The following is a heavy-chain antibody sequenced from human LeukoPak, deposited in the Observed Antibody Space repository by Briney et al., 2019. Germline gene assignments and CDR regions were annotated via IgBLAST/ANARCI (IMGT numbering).Heavy chain of an antibody. CDR1: GFTFSSYD. Sequence: PGGSLRLSCAASGFTFSSYDMSWVRQAPGKGLEWVSVSSGSGTGGYTHYADSVKGRFTISRDNSKNTLYLQMNSLRAEDTAVYYCANLYSSSYLDYWGQGTLVTVSS. J-gene: IGHJ4*02. V-gene: IGHV3-23*01. CDR2: SSGSGTGGYT. D-gene: IGHD6-6*01. CDR3: ANLYSSSYLDY.